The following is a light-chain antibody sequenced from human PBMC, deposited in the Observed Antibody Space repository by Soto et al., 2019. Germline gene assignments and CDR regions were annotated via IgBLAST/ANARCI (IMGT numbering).Light chain of an antibody. V-gene: IGKV3-20*01. CDR3: QQYGSSPPAT. CDR1: QSISTSH. CDR2: GSS. Sequence: EIVLTQSPGTLSLSPGETATLSCRASQSISTSHLAWYQQKPGQAPRLLINGSSKRATGIPDRFSGSGSGTHFILTISGLEPEDFAVYYCQQYGSSPPATFGQGTRLDIK. J-gene: IGKJ5*01.